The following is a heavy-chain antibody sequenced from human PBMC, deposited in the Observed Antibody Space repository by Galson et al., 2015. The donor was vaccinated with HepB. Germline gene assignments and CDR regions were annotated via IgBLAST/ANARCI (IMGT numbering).Heavy chain of an antibody. CDR1: GGTFSSYA. V-gene: IGHV1-69*13. CDR2: IIPIFGTA. CDR3: ARDPGPPVISNLSGGAFDI. D-gene: IGHD3-3*02. J-gene: IGHJ3*02. Sequence: SVKVSCKASGGTFSSYAISWVRQAPGQGLEWMGGIIPIFGTANYAQKFQGRVTITADESTSTAYMELSSLRSEDTAVYYCARDPGPPVISNLSGGAFDIWGQGTMVTVSS.